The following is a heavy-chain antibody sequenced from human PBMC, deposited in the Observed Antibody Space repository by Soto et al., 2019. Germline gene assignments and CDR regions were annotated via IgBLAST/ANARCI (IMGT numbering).Heavy chain of an antibody. CDR1: GGSISSSSYY. CDR2: IYYSGST. J-gene: IGHJ3*02. Sequence: QLQLQESGPGLVKPSETLSLTCTVSGGSISSSSYYWGWIRQPPGKGLEWIGSIYYSGSTYYNPSLKSRVTISVDTSKNQFSLKLSSVTAADTAVYYCARHSAITEGDAFDIWGQGTMVTVSS. CDR3: ARHSAITEGDAFDI. V-gene: IGHV4-39*01. D-gene: IGHD1-20*01.